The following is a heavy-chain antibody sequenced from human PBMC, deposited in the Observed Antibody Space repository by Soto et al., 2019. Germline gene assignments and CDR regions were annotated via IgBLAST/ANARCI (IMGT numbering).Heavy chain of an antibody. Sequence: QVQLVQSGAEVKKPGASVKVSCKASGYTFTNFGILWVRQAPGQGLEWMGWISAYNGNTNYAQKFQGRVTITTDTSTITAYTELRSLRSADTALYYCASGGTPIDSWGQGTLVTVS. CDR2: ISAYNGNT. CDR1: GYTFTNFG. V-gene: IGHV1-18*01. D-gene: IGHD3-16*01. CDR3: ASGGTPIDS. J-gene: IGHJ4*02.